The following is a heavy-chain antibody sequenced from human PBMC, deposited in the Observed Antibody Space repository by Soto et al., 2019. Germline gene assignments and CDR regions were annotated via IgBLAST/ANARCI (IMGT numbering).Heavy chain of an antibody. D-gene: IGHD3-3*01. CDR1: GYSISSGYY. V-gene: IGHV4-38-2*01. J-gene: IGHJ5*02. Sequence: PSETLSLTFAVSGYSISSGYYWCWIRQTPGGGLEWIGSLYHSGSTYYNPSLKSLVALAVDTSENQFSLRLSSLTAAETAVYYCARADPQYYDFWSGYHNWFDPWGQGTLVPVSS. CDR2: LYHSGST. CDR3: ARADPQYYDFWSGYHNWFDP.